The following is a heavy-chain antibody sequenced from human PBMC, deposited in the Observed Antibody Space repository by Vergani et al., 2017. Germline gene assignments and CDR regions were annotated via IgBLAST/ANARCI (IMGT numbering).Heavy chain of an antibody. D-gene: IGHD2-15*01. CDR2: INPSGGST. CDR1: GYTFTSYY. J-gene: IGHJ6*02. CDR3: ARECSGGSCYSNYYYYGMDV. V-gene: IGHV1-46*01. Sequence: QVQLVQSGAEVKKPGASVKVSCKASGYTFTSYYMHWVRQAPGQGLEWMGIINPSGGSTSYAQKFQGRVTMTRDTSTSTVYMELSSLRSEDTAVYYCARECSGGSCYSNYYYYGMDVWGQGTTVTVSS.